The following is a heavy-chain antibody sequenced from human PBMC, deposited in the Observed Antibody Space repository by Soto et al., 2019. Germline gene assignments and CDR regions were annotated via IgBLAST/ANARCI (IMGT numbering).Heavy chain of an antibody. CDR1: GFTFSNAW. Sequence: GGSLRLSCAASGFTFSNAWMSWVRQAPGKGLEWVGRIKSKTDGGTTDYAAPVKGRFTISRDDSKNTLYLQMNSLKTEDTAVYYCTTAYGYCSGGSCYWYYFDYWGQGTLVTVSS. CDR2: IKSKTDGGTT. D-gene: IGHD2-15*01. V-gene: IGHV3-15*01. J-gene: IGHJ4*02. CDR3: TTAYGYCSGGSCYWYYFDY.